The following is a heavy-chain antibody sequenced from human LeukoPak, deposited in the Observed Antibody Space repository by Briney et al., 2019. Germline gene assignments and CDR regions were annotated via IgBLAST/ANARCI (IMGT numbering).Heavy chain of an antibody. Sequence: GGSLRLSCAASGFTFSSYAMSWVRQAPGKGLEWVSAISGSGGSTYYADSVKGRFTISRDNSKNTLYLQMNSLGAEDTAVYYCAKDRSRSMVTGVYDYWGQGTLVTVSS. D-gene: IGHD3-10*01. J-gene: IGHJ4*02. CDR3: AKDRSRSMVTGVYDY. V-gene: IGHV3-23*01. CDR1: GFTFSSYA. CDR2: ISGSGGST.